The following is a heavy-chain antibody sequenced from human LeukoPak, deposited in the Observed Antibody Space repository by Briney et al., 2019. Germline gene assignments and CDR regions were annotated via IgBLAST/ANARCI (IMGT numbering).Heavy chain of an antibody. V-gene: IGHV4-39*01. CDR3: ARHSPVRRITVFGVVMPFDY. CDR1: GGSISSSSYY. CDR2: IYYSGST. Sequence: SETLSLTCSVSGGSISSSSYYWGWIHQPPGKGLEWIGSIYYSGSTYYNPSLKSRLTMSVDTSQNQFSLKLSSVTAADTAVYYCARHSPVRRITVFGVVMPFDYWGQGTLVTVSS. D-gene: IGHD3-3*01. J-gene: IGHJ4*02.